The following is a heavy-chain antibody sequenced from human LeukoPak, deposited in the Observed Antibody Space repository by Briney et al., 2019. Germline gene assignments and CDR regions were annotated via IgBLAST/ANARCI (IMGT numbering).Heavy chain of an antibody. J-gene: IGHJ4*02. CDR2: IIGGAGST. D-gene: IGHD2-2*01. V-gene: IGHV3-23*01. Sequence: GGSLRLSCAASGVSFSSHGMSWVRQAPGKGLEWVSGIIGGAGSTYYADSVKGRFTISGDNSKNTLFLQMNSLRAEDTAVYYCAHGAMYQLDYWGQGTLVTVSS. CDR1: GVSFSSHG. CDR3: AHGAMYQLDY.